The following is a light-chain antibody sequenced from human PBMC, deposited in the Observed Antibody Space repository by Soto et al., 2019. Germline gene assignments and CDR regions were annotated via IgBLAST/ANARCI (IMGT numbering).Light chain of an antibody. CDR2: DVS. V-gene: IGLV2-14*03. Sequence: QSVLTQPASVSGSPGQSITNSCTGNNSYVGGYGYVSWYQQHPGKAPKLIIYDVSNRPSGVSIRFSGSKSGNTASLTISGLQAEDEADYYCSSYERSNTSVFGTGTKVTVL. J-gene: IGLJ1*01. CDR1: NSYVGGYGY. CDR3: SSYERSNTSV.